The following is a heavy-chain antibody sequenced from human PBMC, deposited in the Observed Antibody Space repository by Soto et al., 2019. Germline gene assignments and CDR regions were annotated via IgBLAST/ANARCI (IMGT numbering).Heavy chain of an antibody. CDR2: INHSGST. CDR3: SRSGMVRRLLFWAPFDY. D-gene: IGHD3-10*01. V-gene: IGHV4-34*01. J-gene: IGHJ4*02. Sequence: SETLSLTCTVYGGSFSGYYWRWIRQPPGKGLEWIGDINHSGSTKYNTSLTSRVSISVDTSKNQFSLKMSSVIASDTAVYYCSRSGMVRRLLFWAPFDYWGQGTLVTVSS. CDR1: GGSFSGYY.